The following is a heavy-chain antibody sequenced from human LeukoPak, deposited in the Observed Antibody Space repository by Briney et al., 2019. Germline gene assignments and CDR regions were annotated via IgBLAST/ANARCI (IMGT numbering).Heavy chain of an antibody. CDR3: ARDAAMTYRGYFDI. Sequence: GGTLRLSCAASGFTFSSYGMSWVRQAPGKGLEWVAFIRYDGSNKFYADSVKGRFTISRDNSKNTLYLQMNSLRPEDTAVYYCARDAAMTYRGYFDIRGRGTLVTVSS. V-gene: IGHV3-30*02. CDR2: IRYDGSNK. CDR1: GFTFSSYG. J-gene: IGHJ2*01. D-gene: IGHD6-25*01.